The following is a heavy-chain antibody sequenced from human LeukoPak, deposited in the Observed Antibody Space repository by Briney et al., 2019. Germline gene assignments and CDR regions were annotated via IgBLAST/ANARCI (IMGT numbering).Heavy chain of an antibody. CDR2: TYYRSKWYN. D-gene: IGHD6-13*01. V-gene: IGHV6-1*01. Sequence: SQTLSLTCAISGDSVSSNTPAWNWIRQSPSRGLEWLGRTYYRSKWYNDYAVSVRSRITINPVTAKNQFSLQLNSVTPEDTAVYYCARQQRGAFDYWGQGTLVTVSS. CDR1: GDSVSSNTPA. CDR3: ARQQRGAFDY. J-gene: IGHJ4*02.